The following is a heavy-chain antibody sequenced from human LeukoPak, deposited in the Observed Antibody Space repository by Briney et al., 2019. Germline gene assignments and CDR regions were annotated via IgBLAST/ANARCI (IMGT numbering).Heavy chain of an antibody. V-gene: IGHV1-2*02. Sequence: ASVTVSFKTSGYPFSDYYIHWIRQASGQELESMGWIDPKNGDTKYAQRAQSRHTISMDTSIDTVYMELSSLRYDDTAVYYCARLSALWGQGTLVTVSS. J-gene: IGHJ4*02. CDR2: IDPKNGDT. CDR3: ARLSAL. CDR1: GYPFSDYY.